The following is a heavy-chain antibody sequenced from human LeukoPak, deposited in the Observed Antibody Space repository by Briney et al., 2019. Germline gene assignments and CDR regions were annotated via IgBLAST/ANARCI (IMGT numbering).Heavy chain of an antibody. J-gene: IGHJ6*02. Sequence: SETLSLTCTVSGGSISSYYWSWIRQPAGKGLEWIGRIYTSGSTNYNPSLKSRVTMSVDTSKNQFSLKLSSVTAADTAVYYCARDGGLPAAHYYYHGKDVWGQGTTVPGSS. CDR1: GGSISSYY. V-gene: IGHV4-4*07. D-gene: IGHD2-2*01. CDR3: ARDGGLPAAHYYYHGKDV. CDR2: IYTSGST.